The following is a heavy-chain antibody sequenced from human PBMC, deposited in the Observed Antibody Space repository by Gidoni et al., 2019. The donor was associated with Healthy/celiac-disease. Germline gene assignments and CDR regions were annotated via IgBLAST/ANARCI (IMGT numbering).Heavy chain of an antibody. D-gene: IGHD6-13*01. V-gene: IGHV4-39*01. CDR3: ARRGWSSWYRSFDP. CDR2: IYYSGST. Sequence: QLQLQESGPGLVKPSETLSLTCTVPGGSISSSSYYWGWIRQPPGKGLEWIGSIYYSGSTYYNPSLKSRVTISVDTSKNQFSLKLSSVTAADTAVYYCARRGWSSWYRSFDPWGQGTLVTVSS. J-gene: IGHJ5*02. CDR1: GGSISSSSYY.